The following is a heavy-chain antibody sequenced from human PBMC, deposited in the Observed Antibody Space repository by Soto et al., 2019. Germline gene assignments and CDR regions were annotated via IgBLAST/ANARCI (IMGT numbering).Heavy chain of an antibody. CDR3: ARSLARCYYYGMDV. CDR1: GYTFTSYY. Sequence: CKSSGYTFTSYYMHWVRQAPGQGLEWMRIINPSGGSTSYAQKFQGRVTMTRDTSTSTVYMELSSLRSEYRAVYYCARSLARCYYYGMDVWGQGTTVTVSS. D-gene: IGHD6-6*01. J-gene: IGHJ6*02. V-gene: IGHV1-46*01. CDR2: INPSGGST.